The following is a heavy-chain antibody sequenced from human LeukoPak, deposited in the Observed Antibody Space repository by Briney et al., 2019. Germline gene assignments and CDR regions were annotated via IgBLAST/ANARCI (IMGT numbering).Heavy chain of an antibody. Sequence: VASVTVSCKASGYTFTGYYMHWVRQAPGQGLEWMGWIHPNSGGTNYAQKFQGRVTMTSDTSITTAYMELSRLKASDTVIYFCARRGRSSSNFDFWGQGTLVTVSS. V-gene: IGHV1-2*02. CDR2: IHPNSGGT. CDR1: GYTFTGYY. D-gene: IGHD6-6*01. CDR3: ARRGRSSSNFDF. J-gene: IGHJ4*02.